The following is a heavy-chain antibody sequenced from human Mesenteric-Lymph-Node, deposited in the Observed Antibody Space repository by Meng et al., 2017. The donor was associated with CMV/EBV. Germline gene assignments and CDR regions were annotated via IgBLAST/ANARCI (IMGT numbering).Heavy chain of an antibody. CDR3: ARDLMVATMYYFDY. CDR2: IIPILGIA. CDR1: GGTFSSYA. V-gene: IGHV1-69*04. J-gene: IGHJ4*02. D-gene: IGHD5-12*01. Sequence: ASGGTFSSYAISWGRQAPGQGLEWMGRIIPILGIANYAQKFQGRVTITADKSTSTAYMELSSLRSEDTAVYYCARDLMVATMYYFDYWGQGTLVTVSS.